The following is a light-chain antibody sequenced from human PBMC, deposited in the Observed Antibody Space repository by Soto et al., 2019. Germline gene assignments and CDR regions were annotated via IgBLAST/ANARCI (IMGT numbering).Light chain of an antibody. CDR1: QSIGLA. J-gene: IGKJ2*01. Sequence: EIVLTQSPATLSLSPGERATLSCRASQSIGLAIAWYQHKPGQAPRLLIFDASQRATGIPARFRGSGSGTDFTLSISRLEPEDFAVYYCQQYGSSPGTFGQGTKLEIK. V-gene: IGKV3-20*01. CDR3: QQYGSSPGT. CDR2: DAS.